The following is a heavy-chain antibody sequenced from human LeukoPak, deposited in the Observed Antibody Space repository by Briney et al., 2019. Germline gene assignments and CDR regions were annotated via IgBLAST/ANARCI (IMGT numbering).Heavy chain of an antibody. CDR3: ARKDPGYSGYSDFDY. Sequence: SETLSLTCTVSGGSISSSSYYWGWIRQPPGKGLEWIGNIYHSGSTYYHPSLKSRVTISMDTSKNQFSLKLSSVTAADTAVYFCARKDPGYSGYSDFDYWGQGSLVTVSS. J-gene: IGHJ4*02. CDR1: GGSISSSSYY. CDR2: IYHSGST. D-gene: IGHD5-12*01. V-gene: IGHV4-39*07.